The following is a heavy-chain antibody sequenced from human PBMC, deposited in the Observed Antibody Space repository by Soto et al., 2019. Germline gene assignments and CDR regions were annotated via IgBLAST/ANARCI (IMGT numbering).Heavy chain of an antibody. CDR3: ARGDSPVHFDH. CDR2: INGYNANT. J-gene: IGHJ4*02. D-gene: IGHD4-4*01. CDR1: GYTFSNYG. Sequence: QVHLVQSGLEVKKPGASVKVSCKTSGYTFSNYGIAWVRQAPGQGLEWMGWINGYNANTNYAQKFQGRVIMTIDTSATTAYLELRSLRSDDTAVFYCARGDSPVHFDHWGQGTLVTVST. V-gene: IGHV1-18*01.